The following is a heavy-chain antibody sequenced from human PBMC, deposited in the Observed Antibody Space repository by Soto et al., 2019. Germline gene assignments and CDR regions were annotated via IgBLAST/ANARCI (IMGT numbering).Heavy chain of an antibody. V-gene: IGHV3-30-3*01. CDR3: ARSPSTGYFDWFSPDL. J-gene: IGHJ5*02. Sequence: PGGSLRLSCAASGFTFDSYAMHWVRQAPGKGLEWVAVTSYEGNDIRYTDSVRGRFTISGDNSKTTLYLQMNSLKTDDTAVYYCARSPSTGYFDWFSPDLWGQGTLVTVSS. CDR2: TSYEGNDI. D-gene: IGHD3-9*01. CDR1: GFTFDSYA.